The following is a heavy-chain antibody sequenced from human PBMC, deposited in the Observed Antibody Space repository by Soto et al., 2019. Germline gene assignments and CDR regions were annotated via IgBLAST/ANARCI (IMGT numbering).Heavy chain of an antibody. V-gene: IGHV3-33*01. CDR1: GFTFSSYG. D-gene: IGHD2-8*01. CDR3: ETGLGYCTNGVCYPFDY. Sequence: QVQLVESGGGVVQPGRSLRLSCAASGFTFSSYGMHWVRQATVKGLEWLAVIWYDGRNKYYADSVKGRFTISRDNSKNTLYLQMNSLRAEDTAVYYCETGLGYCTNGVCYPFDYWGQGTLVTVSS. CDR2: IWYDGRNK. J-gene: IGHJ4*02.